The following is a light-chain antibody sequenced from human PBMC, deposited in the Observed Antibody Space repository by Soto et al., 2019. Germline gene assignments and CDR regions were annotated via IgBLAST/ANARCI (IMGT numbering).Light chain of an antibody. Sequence: EIVLTQSPGTLSLSPGERATLSCRASQSVSSSYLAWYQQKPGQAPRPLIYGASSRAIGIPDRFSGSGSGTDFTLPISRLEPEEFAVYYCQQYGSSPWTFGQGTKVDIK. CDR1: QSVSSSY. V-gene: IGKV3-20*01. CDR3: QQYGSSPWT. J-gene: IGKJ1*01. CDR2: GAS.